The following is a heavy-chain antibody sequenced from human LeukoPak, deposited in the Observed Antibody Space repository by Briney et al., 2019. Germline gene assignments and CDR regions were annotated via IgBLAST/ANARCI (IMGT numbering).Heavy chain of an antibody. V-gene: IGHV4-59*08. Sequence: PSETLSLTCSVSGYSIGSGYYWGWIRQPPGKGLEWIGYIYYSGSTNYNPSLKSRVTISVDTSKNQFSLKLSSVTAADTAVYYCARQRGHIVGATYDYWGQGTLVTVSS. D-gene: IGHD1-26*01. CDR2: IYYSGST. J-gene: IGHJ4*02. CDR3: ARQRGHIVGATYDY. CDR1: GYSIGSGYY.